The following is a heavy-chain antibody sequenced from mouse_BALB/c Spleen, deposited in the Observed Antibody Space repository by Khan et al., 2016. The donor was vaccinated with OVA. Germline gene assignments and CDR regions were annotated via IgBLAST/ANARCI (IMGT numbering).Heavy chain of an antibody. CDR2: INPSNGGT. J-gene: IGHJ3*01. CDR1: GYAFTNYQ. D-gene: IGHD3-1*01. CDR3: TRGGYGGFAY. Sequence: QFQLQQSGAELVKPGASVKLSCKASGYAFTNYQMYWVKQRPGQGLEWIGEINPSNGGTNFNEKFKNKATLSVDKSSSTAYMQLSSLTSDDSAPYYWTRGGYGGFAYGGQGTLVTVSA. V-gene: IGHV1S81*02.